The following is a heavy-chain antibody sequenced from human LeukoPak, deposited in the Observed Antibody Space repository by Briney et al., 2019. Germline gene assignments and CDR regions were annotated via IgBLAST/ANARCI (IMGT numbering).Heavy chain of an antibody. D-gene: IGHD6-13*01. V-gene: IGHV1-58*01. CDR1: GFTFTSSA. CDR3: AAAPRIAAAGNFQH. CDR2: IVVGSGNT. Sequence: ASVKVSCKASGFTFTSSAVQWVRQARGQRLEWIGWIVVGSGNTNYAQKFQERVTITRDMSTSTAYMELSSLRSEDTAVYYCAAAPRIAAAGNFQHWGQGTLATVSS. J-gene: IGHJ1*01.